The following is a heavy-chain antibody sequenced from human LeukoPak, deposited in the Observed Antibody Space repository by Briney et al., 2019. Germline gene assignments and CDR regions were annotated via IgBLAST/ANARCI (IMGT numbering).Heavy chain of an antibody. V-gene: IGHV1-2*02. CDR1: GYTFTGYY. Sequence: GASVKVSCKASGYTFTGYYMHWVRQAPGQGLEWMGWINPNSGGTKYAQEFQGRVTMTTDTSISTAYMELSGLRSDDMAVYYCARGFVYCGGDCYQSERAFDIWGQGTMVSVSS. J-gene: IGHJ3*02. CDR3: ARGFVYCGGDCYQSERAFDI. D-gene: IGHD2-21*01. CDR2: INPNSGGT.